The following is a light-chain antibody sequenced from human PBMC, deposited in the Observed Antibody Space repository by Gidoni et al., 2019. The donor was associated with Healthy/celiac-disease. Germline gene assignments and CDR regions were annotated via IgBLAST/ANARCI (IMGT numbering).Light chain of an antibody. CDR3: QQRSNWPPYT. V-gene: IGKV3-11*01. Sequence: EIVLTQSPATLSLSPGERATLSCRASQSVSSYLAWYQQKPVEAPRLLIYDASNMATGIPARFSGSGSGTDFTLTISSLEPEEFAVYYCQQRSNWPPYTFGQGTKLEIK. CDR1: QSVSSY. J-gene: IGKJ2*01. CDR2: DAS.